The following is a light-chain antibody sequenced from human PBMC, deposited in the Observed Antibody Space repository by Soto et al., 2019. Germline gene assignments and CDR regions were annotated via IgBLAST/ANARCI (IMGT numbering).Light chain of an antibody. CDR2: TAS. CDR3: QQLNSFPLT. CDR1: QGISSY. J-gene: IGKJ4*01. Sequence: DIQLTQSPSFLSASVGDRVTITCRASQGISSYLAWYQQKPGKAPKILIYTASTLHSGVPSRFSGSGSGTEFTLIISSLQPEDFATYYCQQLNSFPLTFGGGTKVEIK. V-gene: IGKV1-9*01.